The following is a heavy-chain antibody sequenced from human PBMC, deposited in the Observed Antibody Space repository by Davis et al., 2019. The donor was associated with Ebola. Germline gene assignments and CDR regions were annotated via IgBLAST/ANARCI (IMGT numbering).Heavy chain of an antibody. CDR3: ARLYPRSWFDP. V-gene: IGHV1-46*01. CDR2: INPSGGST. CDR1: GYTFTSYY. J-gene: IGHJ5*02. D-gene: IGHD2-2*01. Sequence: AASVKVSCKASGYTFTSYYMHWVRQAPGQGLEWMGIINPSGGSTSYAQKFQGRVTMTTDTSTSTAYMELRSLRSDDTAVYYCARLYPRSWFDPWGQGTLVTVSS.